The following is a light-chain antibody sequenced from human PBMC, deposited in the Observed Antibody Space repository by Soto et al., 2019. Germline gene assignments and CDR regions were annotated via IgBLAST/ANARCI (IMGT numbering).Light chain of an antibody. CDR2: EVS. V-gene: IGLV2-14*01. CDR1: SSDVGGFTY. CDR3: SSYAKRSTLEGV. Sequence: QSALTQPASVSGSPGQSITISCTATSSDVGGFTYVSWYQQHPGKAPKLMIYEVSNRPSGVSNRFSGSQSGNTASLTISGLQAEDEADYYCSSYAKRSTLEGVFGTGTKVTVL. J-gene: IGLJ1*01.